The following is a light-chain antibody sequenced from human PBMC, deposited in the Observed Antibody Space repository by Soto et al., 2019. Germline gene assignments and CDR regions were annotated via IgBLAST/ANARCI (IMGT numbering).Light chain of an antibody. V-gene: IGLV2-14*01. CDR2: EVR. CDR3: SSYTSSSSGV. J-gene: IGLJ1*01. CDR1: SSDVGGFNY. Sequence: QSALTQPASVSGSRGQSITISCTGTSSDVGGFNYVSWYQQHPGKTPKLLIYEVRLRPTGVSDRFSGSKSGNTASLTISGLQAEDEADYYCSSYTSSSSGVFGTGTNFTVL.